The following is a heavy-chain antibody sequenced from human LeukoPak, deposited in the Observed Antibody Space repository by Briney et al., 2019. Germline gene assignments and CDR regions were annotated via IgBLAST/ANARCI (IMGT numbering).Heavy chain of an antibody. V-gene: IGHV1-69*13. Sequence: GASVKVSCKASGGTFSSYAISWVRQAPGQGLEWMGGIIPIFGTANYAQKFQGRVTITADESTSTAYMELSSLRSEDTAVYYCARADRRVVGATTKYYYYYYMDVWGKGTTVTVSS. D-gene: IGHD1-26*01. CDR2: IIPIFGTA. CDR3: ARADRRVVGATTKYYYYYYMDV. J-gene: IGHJ6*03. CDR1: GGTFSSYA.